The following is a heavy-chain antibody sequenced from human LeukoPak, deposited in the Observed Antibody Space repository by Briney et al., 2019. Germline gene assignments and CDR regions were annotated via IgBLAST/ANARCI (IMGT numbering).Heavy chain of an antibody. CDR1: GFTFSSYS. CDR3: AKDLGAARPYYMDV. D-gene: IGHD6-6*01. J-gene: IGHJ6*03. Sequence: GGSLRLSCAASGFTFSSYSMNWVRQAPGKGLEWVSSISSSSSYIYYADSVKGRFTISRDNAKNSLYLQMNSLRAEDTAVYYCAKDLGAARPYYMDVWGKGTTVTVSS. CDR2: ISSSSSYI. V-gene: IGHV3-21*01.